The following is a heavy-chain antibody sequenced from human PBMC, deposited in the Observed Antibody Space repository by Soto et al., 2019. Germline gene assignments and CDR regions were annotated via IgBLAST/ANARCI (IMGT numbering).Heavy chain of an antibody. CDR3: AGQFGLSYTWSS. J-gene: IGHJ4*02. Sequence: SETLSLTCAVYGGSFSGYYWSWIRQPPGKGLEWIGEINHSGSTNYNPSLKSRVTISLDMSKNQVSLKLSSVTAADTAVYYCAGQFGLSYTWSSWAPGTPVTVSS. CDR1: GGSFSGYY. V-gene: IGHV4-34*01. CDR2: INHSGST. D-gene: IGHD3-22*01.